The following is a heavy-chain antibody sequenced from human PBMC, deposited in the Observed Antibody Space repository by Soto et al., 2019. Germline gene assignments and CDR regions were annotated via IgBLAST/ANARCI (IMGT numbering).Heavy chain of an antibody. V-gene: IGHV4-30-2*03. Sequence: SETLSLTCAVSGGSISSGGYSWSWIRQPPGKGLESIANIYYDGNTYYNPSLKSRVTISVDTSKNQFSLKLSSVTAADTAVYYCARSDGRYWGQGTLVTVSS. J-gene: IGHJ4*02. CDR2: IYYDGNT. CDR3: ARSDGRY. CDR1: GGSISSGGYS.